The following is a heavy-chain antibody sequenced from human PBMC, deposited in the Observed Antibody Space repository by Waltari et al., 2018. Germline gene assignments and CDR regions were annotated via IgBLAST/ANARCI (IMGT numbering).Heavy chain of an antibody. CDR3: ARGRYSSSWFTPWGWFDP. Sequence: QVQLQQWGAGLLKPSETLSLTCAVSGGSFSGYYWSWNRHPPGNGLEWIGEINHNGSTNYNPSLKSRVTISVDTSKNQFSLKLSSVTAADTAVYYCARGRYSSSWFTPWGWFDPWGQGTLVTVSS. D-gene: IGHD6-13*01. V-gene: IGHV4-34*01. J-gene: IGHJ5*02. CDR2: INHNGST. CDR1: GGSFSGYY.